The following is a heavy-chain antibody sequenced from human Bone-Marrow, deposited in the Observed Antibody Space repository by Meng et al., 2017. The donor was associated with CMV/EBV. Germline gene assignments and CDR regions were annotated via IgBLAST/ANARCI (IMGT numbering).Heavy chain of an antibody. CDR2: ISGSGGST. CDR3: ATGAGLRGYVGN. Sequence: GESLKLSCAASGFTFSSYAMSWVRQAPGKGLEWVSAISGSGGSTYYADSVKGRFTISRDNSKNTLYLQMNSLRAEDTAVYYCATGAGLRGYVGNWGQGTLVTVSS. V-gene: IGHV3-23*01. CDR1: GFTFSSYA. J-gene: IGHJ4*02. D-gene: IGHD5-12*01.